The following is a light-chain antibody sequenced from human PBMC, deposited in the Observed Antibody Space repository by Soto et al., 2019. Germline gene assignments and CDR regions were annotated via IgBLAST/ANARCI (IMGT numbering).Light chain of an antibody. CDR1: SSDVGGYNY. J-gene: IGLJ1*01. Sequence: QSALTQPPSASGSPGQSGTLSFAGTSSDVGGYNYVSWYQQHPGKAPKLMIYEGTKRPSGGPDRFSGSKSGNTASLTVSGLQAEDEADYYCSSYAGSNTLFGTGTKLTVL. CDR2: EGT. V-gene: IGLV2-8*01. CDR3: SSYAGSNTL.